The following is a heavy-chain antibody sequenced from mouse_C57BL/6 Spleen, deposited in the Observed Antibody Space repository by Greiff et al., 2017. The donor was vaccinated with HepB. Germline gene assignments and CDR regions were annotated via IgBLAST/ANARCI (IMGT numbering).Heavy chain of an antibody. CDR3: ARRDWDVWYFDV. Sequence: EVQLQQSGPVLVKPGASVKMSCKASGYTFTDYYMNWVKQSHGKSLEWIGVINPYNGGTSYNQKFKGKATLTVDKSSSTAYMELNSLTSEGSAVYYCARRDWDVWYFDVWGTGTTVTVSS. CDR1: GYTFTDYY. CDR2: INPYNGGT. D-gene: IGHD4-1*01. V-gene: IGHV1-19*01. J-gene: IGHJ1*03.